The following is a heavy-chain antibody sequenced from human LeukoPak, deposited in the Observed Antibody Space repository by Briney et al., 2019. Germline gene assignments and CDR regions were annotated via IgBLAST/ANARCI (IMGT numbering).Heavy chain of an antibody. J-gene: IGHJ3*02. Sequence: PSETLSLTCTVSGGSITGFHWSWIRQPPGKGLEWIGYIYSNEATEYRPSLRSRVTMSADTSKNQFSLKLASVTAADTAIYYCARRNDFDIWGQGTMVTVSS. CDR1: GGSITGFH. CDR3: ARRNDFDI. V-gene: IGHV4-4*08. CDR2: IYSNEAT.